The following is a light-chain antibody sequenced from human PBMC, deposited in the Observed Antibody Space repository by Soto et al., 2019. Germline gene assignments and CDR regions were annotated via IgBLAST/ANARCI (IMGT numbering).Light chain of an antibody. CDR3: QQYSAWPLT. CDR2: GAS. V-gene: IGKV3-15*01. CDR1: QSVNNN. Sequence: EIVMTQSPATLSVSPGERATLFCRASQSVNNNFLAWYQQKPGQAPRLLIHGASTRATGIPARFSGSGSGTEFTLTISSLQSEDFAVYYCQQYSAWPLTFSGGTTVEIK. J-gene: IGKJ4*01.